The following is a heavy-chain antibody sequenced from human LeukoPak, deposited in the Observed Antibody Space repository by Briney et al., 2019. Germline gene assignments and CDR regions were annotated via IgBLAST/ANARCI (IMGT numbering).Heavy chain of an antibody. CDR3: AKDKTGEQLIGGYFDY. CDR2: NDSAIK. Sequence: GGSLRLSCAASGFTLSTDSMNWVRQAPGKGLEWISYNDSAIKYYADSVRGRFTISRDNAKNTLYLQMNSLRAEDTAVYYCAKDKTGEQLIGGYFDYWGQGTLVTVSS. D-gene: IGHD6-6*01. V-gene: IGHV3-48*01. CDR1: GFTLSTDS. J-gene: IGHJ4*02.